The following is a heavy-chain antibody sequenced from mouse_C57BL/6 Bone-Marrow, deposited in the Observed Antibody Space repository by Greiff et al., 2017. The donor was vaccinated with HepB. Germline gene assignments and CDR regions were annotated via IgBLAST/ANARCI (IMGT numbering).Heavy chain of an antibody. V-gene: IGHV1-18*01. CDR1: GYTFTDYN. CDR2: INPNNGGT. CDR3: ARGDSNYLYFDV. J-gene: IGHJ1*03. D-gene: IGHD2-5*01. Sequence: VQLQQSGPELVKPGASVKIPCKASGYTFTDYNMDWVKQSHGKSLEWIGDINPNNGGTIYNQKFKGKATLTVDKSSSTDYMEHRSLTSEDTAVYYWARGDSNYLYFDVWGTGTTVTVSS.